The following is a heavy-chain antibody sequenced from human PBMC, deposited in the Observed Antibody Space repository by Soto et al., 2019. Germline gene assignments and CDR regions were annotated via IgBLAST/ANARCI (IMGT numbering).Heavy chain of an antibody. CDR1: GFTFSSYA. Sequence: VQLLESGGGLVQPGGSLRLSCAASGFTFSSYAMSWVRQAPGKGLEWVSAISGSGGSTYYADSVKGRFTISRDNSKNTLYLQMNSLRAEDTAVYYCAKDRGCSGGSCYLPTYYYYYYGMDVWGQGTTVTVSS. CDR3: AKDRGCSGGSCYLPTYYYYYYGMDV. V-gene: IGHV3-23*01. D-gene: IGHD2-15*01. CDR2: ISGSGGST. J-gene: IGHJ6*02.